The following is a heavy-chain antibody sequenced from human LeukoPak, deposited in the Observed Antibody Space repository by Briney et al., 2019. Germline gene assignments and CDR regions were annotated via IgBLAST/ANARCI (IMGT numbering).Heavy chain of an antibody. CDR1: GYTLTELS. CDR3: ATVMISGWSTCYFDY. D-gene: IGHD6-19*01. V-gene: IGHV1-24*01. J-gene: IGHJ4*02. Sequence: ASVKVSCKVSGYTLTELSMHWVRQAPGKGLEWMGGFDPEDGETIYAQKFQGRVTMTEDTSTDTAYMELSSLRSEDTAVYYCATVMISGWSTCYFDYWGQGTLVTVSS. CDR2: FDPEDGET.